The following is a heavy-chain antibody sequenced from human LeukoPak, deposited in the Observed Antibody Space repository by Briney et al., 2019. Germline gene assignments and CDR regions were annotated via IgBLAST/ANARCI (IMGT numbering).Heavy chain of an antibody. V-gene: IGHV3-7*01. Sequence: GGSLRLSCATSGFSFSSYWMNWVRQAPGKGLELVANIRPDGNFQDYVDSVKGRFSISRDNAKNTLYLQMNSLRAEDTGVYYCARGVGATPAHYDYWGQGTRVTVSS. CDR2: IRPDGNFQ. D-gene: IGHD2-15*01. CDR3: ARGVGATPAHYDY. J-gene: IGHJ4*02. CDR1: GFSFSSYW.